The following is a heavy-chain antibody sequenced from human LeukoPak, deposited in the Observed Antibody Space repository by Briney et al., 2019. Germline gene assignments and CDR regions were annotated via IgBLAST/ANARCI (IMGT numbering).Heavy chain of an antibody. CDR3: ARDKGSSWSDALDV. J-gene: IGHJ3*01. CDR1: GFTVSSNY. V-gene: IGHV3-53*01. CDR2: IYSGGNT. D-gene: IGHD6-13*01. Sequence: PGGSLRLSCAASGFTVSSNYMSWVRQAPGKGLEWVSVIYSGGNTYHADSVKGRFTISRDNSKNTLYLQTNSLRAEDTAVYYCARDKGSSWSDALDVWGQGTMVTVSS.